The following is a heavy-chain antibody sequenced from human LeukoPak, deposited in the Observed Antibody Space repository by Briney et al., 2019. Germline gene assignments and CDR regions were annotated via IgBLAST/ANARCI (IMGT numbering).Heavy chain of an antibody. CDR1: GFTFSSYW. J-gene: IGHJ4*02. Sequence: GGSLRLSCAASGFTFSSYWMSWVRQAPGKGLEWVANIKQDGSEKYYEDSVKGRFTISRDNAKNSLYLQMNSLRAEDTAVYYCARARTRGYSGYGEGYWGQGTLVTVSS. D-gene: IGHD5-12*01. CDR2: IKQDGSEK. V-gene: IGHV3-7*03. CDR3: ARARTRGYSGYGEGY.